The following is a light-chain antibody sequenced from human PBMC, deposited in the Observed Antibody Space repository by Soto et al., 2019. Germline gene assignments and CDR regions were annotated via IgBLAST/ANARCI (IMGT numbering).Light chain of an antibody. J-gene: IGKJ1*01. CDR1: QSASSSY. CDR2: GTS. V-gene: IGKV3-20*01. Sequence: EIVLTQSPGTLSLSPGEIATLSCRASQSASSSYLAWYQQKPGQAPRVLIYGTSSRATGIPDRFSGSGSGTDFTLTISRLEPEDFAVYYCQQYTTSSWTFGQGTKVDIK. CDR3: QQYTTSSWT.